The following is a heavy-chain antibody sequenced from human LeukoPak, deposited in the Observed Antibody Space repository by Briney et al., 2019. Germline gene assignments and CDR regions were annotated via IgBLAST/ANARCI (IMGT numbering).Heavy chain of an antibody. CDR2: ITGSGGNT. J-gene: IGHJ4*02. CDR1: GFTFSNYA. V-gene: IGHV3-23*01. Sequence: GGSLRFSCAASGFTFSNYAMSWVRQAPGKGLEWVSAITGSGGNTYYADSVKGRFTISRDNSKNTVFLQMNSLRAEDTAVYYCAKWGDYDVLTGYYVSDYWGQGTLVTVSS. CDR3: AKWGDYDVLTGYYVSDY. D-gene: IGHD3-9*01.